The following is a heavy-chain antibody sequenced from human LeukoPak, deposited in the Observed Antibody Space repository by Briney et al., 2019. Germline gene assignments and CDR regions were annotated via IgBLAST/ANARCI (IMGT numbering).Heavy chain of an antibody. CDR3: ERYYDSSGYYSVGAFDI. Sequence: SLKVSSKASGGTFTSYAISWVRQAPGQRLEWMGGIIPIIGTASNAQKVQRRDRSTTDATTSTAYIEQSSLRSEDTAVYYCERYYDSSGYYSVGAFDIWGQGTMVTVSS. J-gene: IGHJ3*02. D-gene: IGHD3-22*01. V-gene: IGHV1-69*05. CDR2: IIPIIGTA. CDR1: GGTFTSYA.